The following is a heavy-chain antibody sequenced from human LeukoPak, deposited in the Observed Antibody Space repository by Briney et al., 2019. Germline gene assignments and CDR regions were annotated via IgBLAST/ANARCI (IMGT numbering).Heavy chain of an antibody. J-gene: IGHJ4*02. V-gene: IGHV4-39*01. CDR2: IYYSGST. CDR3: ARLGADFDY. CDR1: GGSISSSSYY. Sequence: SETLSLTCTVSGGSISSSSYYWGWIRQPPGEGLEWIGSIYYSGSTYYNPSLKSRVTISVDTSKNQFSLKLSSVTAADTAVYYCARLGADFDYWGQGTLVTVSS. D-gene: IGHD3-10*01.